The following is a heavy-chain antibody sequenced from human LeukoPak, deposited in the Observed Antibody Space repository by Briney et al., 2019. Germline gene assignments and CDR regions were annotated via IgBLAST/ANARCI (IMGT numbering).Heavy chain of an antibody. CDR1: GFTFTISA. D-gene: IGHD2-15*01. V-gene: IGHV1-58*01. J-gene: IGHJ4*02. CDR2: IVVGSGNT. Sequence: ASVTVSCTASGFTFTISAVQWVRQARGQRLEWIGWIVVGSGNTNYAQKFQERVTITRDMSTSTAYMELSSLRSEDTAVYYCAADFGGGGSFFDYWGQGTLVTVSS. CDR3: AADFGGGGSFFDY.